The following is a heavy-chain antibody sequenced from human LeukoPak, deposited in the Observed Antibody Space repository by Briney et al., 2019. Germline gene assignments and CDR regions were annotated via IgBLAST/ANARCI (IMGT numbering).Heavy chain of an antibody. CDR3: AKDRYSYGQSWFGP. J-gene: IGHJ5*02. Sequence: PGRSLRLSCAASGFTFSSYGMHWVRQAPGKGLEWVAVISYDGSNKYYADSVKGRFTISRDNSKNTLYLQMNSLRAEDTAVYYCAKDRYSYGQSWFGPWGQGTLVTVSS. CDR2: ISYDGSNK. V-gene: IGHV3-30*18. CDR1: GFTFSSYG. D-gene: IGHD5-18*01.